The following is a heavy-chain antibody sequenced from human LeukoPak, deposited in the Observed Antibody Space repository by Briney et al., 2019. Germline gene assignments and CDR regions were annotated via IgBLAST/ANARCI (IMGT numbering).Heavy chain of an antibody. V-gene: IGHV3-30*04. CDR1: GFTFSGYA. CDR2: ISYDGSNK. D-gene: IGHD6-19*01. Sequence: GGSLRLSCAASGFTFSGYAMHWVRQAPGKGLEWVAVISYDGSNKYYADSVKGRFTISRDNSKNTLYLQMNSLRAEDTAVYYCARSRYSSGDLLVGFDYWGQGTLVTVSS. CDR3: ARSRYSSGDLLVGFDY. J-gene: IGHJ4*02.